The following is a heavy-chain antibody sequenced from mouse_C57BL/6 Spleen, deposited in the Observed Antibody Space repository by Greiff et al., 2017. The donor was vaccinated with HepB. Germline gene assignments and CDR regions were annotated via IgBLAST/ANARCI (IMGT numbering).Heavy chain of an antibody. V-gene: IGHV1-64*01. CDR1: GYTFTSYW. CDR2: IDPNSGST. Sequence: QVQLKQPGAELVKPGASVKLSCKASGYTFTSYWMHWVKQRPGQGLEWIGMIDPNSGSTNYNEKFKSKATLTVDKSSSTAYMQLSSLTSEDSAVYYCARGGPTTVVATYPFAYWGQGTLVTVSA. CDR3: ARGGPTTVVATYPFAY. J-gene: IGHJ3*01. D-gene: IGHD1-1*01.